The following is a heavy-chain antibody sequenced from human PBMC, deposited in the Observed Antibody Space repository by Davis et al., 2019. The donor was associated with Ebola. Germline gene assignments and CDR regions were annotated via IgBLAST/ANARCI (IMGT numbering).Heavy chain of an antibody. CDR2: IKQDGSEK. Sequence: GESLKISCAASGFTFSSYSMNWVRQAPGKGLEWVANIKQDGSEKYYVDSVKGRFTISRDNAKNSLYLQMNSLRAEDTAVYYCAPWAGDYEGDFDYWGQGTLVTVSS. V-gene: IGHV3-7*03. D-gene: IGHD4-17*01. J-gene: IGHJ4*02. CDR3: APWAGDYEGDFDY. CDR1: GFTFSSYS.